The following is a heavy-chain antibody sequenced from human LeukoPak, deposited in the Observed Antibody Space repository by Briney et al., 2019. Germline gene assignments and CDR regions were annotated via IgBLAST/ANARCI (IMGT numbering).Heavy chain of an antibody. J-gene: IGHJ3*02. V-gene: IGHV4-59*01. CDR2: ISYSGST. CDR1: GGSISSYY. Sequence: TSSETLSLTCTVSGGSISSYYWSWIRQPPGKGLEWIGYISYSGSTNYNPSLKSRVTISVETSKNQFSLKLSSVTAADTAVYYRATTGYRGFDIWGQGTMVTVSS. D-gene: IGHD5-18*01. CDR3: ATTGYRGFDI.